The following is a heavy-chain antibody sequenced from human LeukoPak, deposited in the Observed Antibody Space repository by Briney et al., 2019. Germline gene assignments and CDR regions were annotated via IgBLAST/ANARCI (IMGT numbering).Heavy chain of an antibody. CDR1: GYTFTSYG. CDR3: RILYGGSYYFDY. J-gene: IGHJ4*02. D-gene: IGHD4-23*01. V-gene: IGHV1-69*13. CDR2: IIPIFGTA. Sequence: ASVKASCKASGYTFTSYGISWVRQAPGQGLEWMGGIIPIFGTANYAQKFQGRVTITADESTSTAYMELSSLRSEDTAVYYCRILYGGSYYFDYWGQGTLVTVSS.